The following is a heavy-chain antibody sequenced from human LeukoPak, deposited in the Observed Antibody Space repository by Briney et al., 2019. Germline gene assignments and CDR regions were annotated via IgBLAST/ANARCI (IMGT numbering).Heavy chain of an antibody. CDR2: INHSGST. V-gene: IGHV4-34*01. J-gene: IGHJ4*02. CDR3: ARGLSGYGGNGQYFDY. CDR1: GGSFSGYY. D-gene: IGHD4-17*01. Sequence: SETLSLTCAVYGGSFSGYYWSWIRQPPGKGLEWIGEINHSGSTNYNPSLKSRVTISVDTSKNQFSLKLISVTAADTAVYYCARGLSGYGGNGQYFDYWGQGTLVTVSS.